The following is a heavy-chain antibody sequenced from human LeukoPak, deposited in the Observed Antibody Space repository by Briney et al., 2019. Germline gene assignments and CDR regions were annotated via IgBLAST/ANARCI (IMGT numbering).Heavy chain of an antibody. CDR1: GFTFNSNA. Sequence: GGSLRLSCAASGFTFNSNAMSWVRQAPGKGLEWVSSISGRGTITYYADSVKGRFTISRDSPKNTLYLQMNSLRAEDTAVYYCARAYDWSYYYYMDVWGKGTTITVSS. J-gene: IGHJ6*03. V-gene: IGHV3-23*01. CDR3: ARAYDWSYYYYMDV. CDR2: ISGRGTIT. D-gene: IGHD3-10*01.